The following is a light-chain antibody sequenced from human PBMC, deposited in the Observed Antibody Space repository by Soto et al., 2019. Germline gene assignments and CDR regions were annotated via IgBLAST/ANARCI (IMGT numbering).Light chain of an antibody. CDR3: QQYSTFPWT. Sequence: DIQLTHSPSTLSASIGDRVTITCRASQSIGSWLAWYQQRPGKAPNVLIYKASNLERGVPSRFSGSGSETEFTLTISSLQPEDFATYYCQQYSTFPWTLGQGTKVEL. CDR1: QSIGSW. CDR2: KAS. V-gene: IGKV1-5*03. J-gene: IGKJ1*01.